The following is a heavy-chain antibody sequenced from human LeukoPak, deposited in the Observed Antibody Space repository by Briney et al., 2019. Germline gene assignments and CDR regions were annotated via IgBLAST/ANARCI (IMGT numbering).Heavy chain of an antibody. D-gene: IGHD3-16*01. V-gene: IGHV3-9*01. CDR1: GFTFDDYA. CDR2: ISWNSGSI. CDR3: ATSGNLGNDF. Sequence: GGSLRLSCAASGFTFDDYAMHWVRQAPGKGLEWVSGISWNSGSIGYADSVTGRFTISRDNADYSLHLQMNSLRVEDTAIYYCATSGNLGNDFWGQGTLVTVSS. J-gene: IGHJ4*02.